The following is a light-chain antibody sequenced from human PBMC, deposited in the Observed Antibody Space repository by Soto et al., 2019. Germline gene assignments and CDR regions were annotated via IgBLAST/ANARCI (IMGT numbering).Light chain of an antibody. J-gene: IGKJ4*01. CDR2: AAS. V-gene: IGKV1D-16*01. Sequence: DVQMTPSPSSLSASVGDRVTITCRASQDIKTWLVWYQQKPEQAPKSLIYAASGLHAGVPSRLNGSGSGTDFTLTISSLQPEDSAIYYCQQYNSYPITFGGGT. CDR3: QQYNSYPIT. CDR1: QDIKTW.